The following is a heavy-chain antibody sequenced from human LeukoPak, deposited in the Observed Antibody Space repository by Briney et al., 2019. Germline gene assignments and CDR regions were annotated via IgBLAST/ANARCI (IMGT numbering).Heavy chain of an antibody. J-gene: IGHJ4*02. CDR3: ARDYSSSSPPGDY. Sequence: GGSLRLSCAASGFTFSSYAMSWVRQAPGKGLEWVSAISSSGGSTYYADSVKGRFTISRDNSKNTLYLQMNSLRAEDTAVYYCARDYSSSSPPGDYWGQGTLVTVSS. CDR1: GFTFSSYA. V-gene: IGHV3-23*01. CDR2: ISSSGGST. D-gene: IGHD6-6*01.